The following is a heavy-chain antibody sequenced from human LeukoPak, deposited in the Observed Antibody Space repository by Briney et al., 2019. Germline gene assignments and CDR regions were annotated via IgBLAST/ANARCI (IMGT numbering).Heavy chain of an antibody. CDR3: ARNSGSYHDAFDI. D-gene: IGHD1-26*01. J-gene: IGHJ3*02. CDR1: GFTFSSYG. Sequence: PGGSLRLSCAASGFTFSSYGMHWVRQAPGKGLEWVAVISYDGSNKYYADSVKGRFTIPRDNSKNTLYLQMNSLRAEDTAVYYCARNSGSYHDAFDIWGQGTMVTVSS. CDR2: ISYDGSNK. V-gene: IGHV3-30*03.